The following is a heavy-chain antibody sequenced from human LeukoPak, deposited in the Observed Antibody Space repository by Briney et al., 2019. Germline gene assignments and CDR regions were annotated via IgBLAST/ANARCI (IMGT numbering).Heavy chain of an antibody. CDR3: ARYSSGWYWEDWFDP. J-gene: IGHJ5*02. V-gene: IGHV1-8*01. CDR2: MNPNSGNT. D-gene: IGHD6-19*01. Sequence: ASVKVSCTASGYTFTSYDINWVRQAPGQGLEWMGWMNPNSGNTGYAQKFQGRVTMTRNTSISTAYMELSSLRSEDTAVYYCARYSSGWYWEDWFDPWGQGTLVTVSS. CDR1: GYTFTSYD.